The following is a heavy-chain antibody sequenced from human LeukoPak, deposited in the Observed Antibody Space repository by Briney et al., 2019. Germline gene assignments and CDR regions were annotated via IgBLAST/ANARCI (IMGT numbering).Heavy chain of an antibody. V-gene: IGHV4-59*08. CDR1: GGSISSYY. CDR2: IYYSGST. J-gene: IGHJ5*02. CDR3: ARLKYQLRYNWFDP. Sequence: SETLSLTCTVSGGSISSYYWSWIRQPPGKGLEWIGYIYYSGSTNYNPSLKSRVTISVDTSKNQFSLKLSSVTAADTAVYYCARLKYQLRYNWFDPWGQGTLDTVSS. D-gene: IGHD2-2*01.